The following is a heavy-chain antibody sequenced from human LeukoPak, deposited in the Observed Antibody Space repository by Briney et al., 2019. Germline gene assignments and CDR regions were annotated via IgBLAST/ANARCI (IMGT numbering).Heavy chain of an antibody. Sequence: PSATLSLTRPVSAPSFRITSNYSAWLRQPPGQRLEWMASIYFSETKYNPSLKSRITISGDTSKNQFSLKLSSVTAADTAVYYCASPSKLVISRGGFDIWGQGTMVTVSA. CDR3: ASPSKLVISRGGFDI. CDR1: APSFRITSNY. J-gene: IGHJ3*02. V-gene: IGHV4-39*01. D-gene: IGHD3-22*01. CDR2: IYFSET.